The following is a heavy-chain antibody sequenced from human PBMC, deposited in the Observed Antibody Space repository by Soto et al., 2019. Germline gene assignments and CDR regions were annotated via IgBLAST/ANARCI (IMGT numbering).Heavy chain of an antibody. Sequence: QVQLQESGPGLVKPSETLSLTCTVAGGSISSYYWSWIRQPPGKGLEWIGYIYYSGSTNYNPSLKSRVTISVDTYNNQFSLKLRSVNAADTAVYYCARSYRRYCSGGSCYSYYYYYMDVWGKGTTVTVS. CDR2: IYYSGST. D-gene: IGHD2-15*01. CDR3: ARSYRRYCSGGSCYSYYYYYMDV. CDR1: GGSISSYY. J-gene: IGHJ6*03. V-gene: IGHV4-59*01.